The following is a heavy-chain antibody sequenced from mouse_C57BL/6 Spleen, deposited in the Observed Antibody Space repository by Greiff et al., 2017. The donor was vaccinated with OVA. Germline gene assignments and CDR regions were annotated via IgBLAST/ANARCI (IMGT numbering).Heavy chain of an antibody. D-gene: IGHD1-1*01. Sequence: DVHLVESGGGLVKPGGSLKLSCAASGFTFSSYAMSWVRQTPEKRLEWVATISDGGSYTYYPDNVKGRFTISRDNAKNNLYLQMSHLKSEDTAMYYCARALYYYGSSDWYFGGWGTGTTVTVAS. CDR2: ISDGGSYT. CDR1: GFTFSSYA. V-gene: IGHV5-4*01. J-gene: IGHJ1*03. CDR3: ARALYYYGSSDWYFGG.